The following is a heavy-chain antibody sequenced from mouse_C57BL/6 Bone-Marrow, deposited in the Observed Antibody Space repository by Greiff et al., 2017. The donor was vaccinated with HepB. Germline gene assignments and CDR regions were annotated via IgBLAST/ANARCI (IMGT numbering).Heavy chain of an antibody. CDR1: GYTFTSYW. J-gene: IGHJ2*01. Sequence: QVQLQQPGAELVKPGASVKLSCKASGYTFTSYWMHWVNQRPGQGLEWIGMIHPNSGSTNYNEKFKSKATLTVDKSSSTAYMQLSSLTSEDSAVYYCAGEGTGTPFGYWCRGTTLTVSS. CDR2: IHPNSGST. CDR3: AGEGTGTPFGY. D-gene: IGHD4-1*01. V-gene: IGHV1-64*01.